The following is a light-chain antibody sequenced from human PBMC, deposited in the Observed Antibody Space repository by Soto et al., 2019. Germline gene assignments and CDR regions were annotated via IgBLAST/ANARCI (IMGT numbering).Light chain of an antibody. CDR1: QSGSSSY. J-gene: IGKJ1*01. CDR2: GAS. V-gene: IGKV3-20*01. CDR3: QQYGSSPPT. Sequence: EIVLTKSPGTLSLSPEERATLSCRASQSGSSSYLAWYQQKPGQAPRLLVYGASSRATGIPDRFSGSGSGTDFNLTISRLEAEDFAVYYCQQYGSSPPTFGQGTKVEIK.